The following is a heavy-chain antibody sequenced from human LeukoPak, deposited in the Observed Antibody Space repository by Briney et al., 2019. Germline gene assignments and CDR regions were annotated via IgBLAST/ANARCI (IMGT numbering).Heavy chain of an antibody. CDR2: ITGTGGK. Sequence: GGSLRLSCAVSGFTLTNHGVSWVRQAPGKGLEWVSIITGTGGKYYGDSVKGRFVLSRDNSKNTVYMQMSSLRAEDTAMYYCAKDYCRDGNCPFPFLDSWGQGTQVTVSS. J-gene: IGHJ4*02. V-gene: IGHV3-23*01. D-gene: IGHD2-15*01. CDR1: GFTLTNHG. CDR3: AKDYCRDGNCPFPFLDS.